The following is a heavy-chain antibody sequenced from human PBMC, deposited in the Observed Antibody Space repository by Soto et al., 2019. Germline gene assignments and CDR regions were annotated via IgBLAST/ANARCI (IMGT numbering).Heavy chain of an antibody. V-gene: IGHV3-23*01. CDR3: ARQGSGSYYDY. D-gene: IGHD1-26*01. J-gene: IGHJ4*02. Sequence: EVQLLESGGGLVQPGGSLRLSCAASGFTFSSYAMRWVRQAPGKGLEWVSAISGSGGSTYYADSVKGRFTISGDNSKNTLYLQMNSLRAEDTAVYYCARQGSGSYYDYWGQGTLVTVSS. CDR2: ISGSGGST. CDR1: GFTFSSYA.